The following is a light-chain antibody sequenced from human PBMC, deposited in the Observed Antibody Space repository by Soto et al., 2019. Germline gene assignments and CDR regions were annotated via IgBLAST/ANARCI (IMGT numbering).Light chain of an antibody. V-gene: IGLV2-14*03. CDR3: SSYSTTSTLV. Sequence: QSALTQPASVSGSPGQSITISCTGTSSDVGGENYGSWYQQHPGRAPKLMIYDVSNRPSGVSNRFSGSKSGNTASLTISGLQAEDEADYYCSSYSTTSTLVFGSGTKLTVL. CDR2: DVS. CDR1: SSDVGGENY. J-gene: IGLJ1*01.